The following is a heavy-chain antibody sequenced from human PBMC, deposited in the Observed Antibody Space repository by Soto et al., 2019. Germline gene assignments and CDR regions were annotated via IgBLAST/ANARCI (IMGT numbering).Heavy chain of an antibody. CDR2: NNHSGST. CDR3: ARDKITGLFDY. CDR1: GGSFSGYY. D-gene: IGHD2-8*02. Sequence: SETLSLTCAVYGGSFSGYYWTWIRQPPGTGLEWIGENNHSGSTNYKPSLKSRVTISVDTSKNQFSLKLNTVTAADTAVYYCARDKITGLFDYWGQGTLVTVSS. V-gene: IGHV4-34*01. J-gene: IGHJ4*02.